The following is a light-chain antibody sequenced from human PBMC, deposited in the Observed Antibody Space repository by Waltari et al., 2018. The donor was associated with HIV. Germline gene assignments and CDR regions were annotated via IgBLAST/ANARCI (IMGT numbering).Light chain of an antibody. CDR3: CSYAGSSTYV. J-gene: IGLJ1*01. CDR1: RSDVGSYNL. V-gene: IGLV2-23*02. CDR2: EVS. Sequence: QSALTQPASVSGSPGQSITISCTGTRSDVGSYNLVPWYQQHPAKAPKLIIYEVSKRPSGVSNRFSGSKSGNTASLTISGLQAEDEADYYCCSYAGSSTYVFGTGTKVTVL.